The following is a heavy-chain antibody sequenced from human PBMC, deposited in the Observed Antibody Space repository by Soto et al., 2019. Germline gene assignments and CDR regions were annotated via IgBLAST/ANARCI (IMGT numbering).Heavy chain of an antibody. CDR2: INHSGST. Sequence: ASETLSLTCAVYGGSFSGYYWSWIRQPPGKGLEWIGEINHSGSTNYNPSLKSRVTISVDTSKNQFSLKLSSVTAADTAVYYCARDLPYYDFWSGYYRRYYNWFDPWGQGALVTVSS. J-gene: IGHJ5*02. V-gene: IGHV4-34*01. CDR3: ARDLPYYDFWSGYYRRYYNWFDP. CDR1: GGSFSGYY. D-gene: IGHD3-3*01.